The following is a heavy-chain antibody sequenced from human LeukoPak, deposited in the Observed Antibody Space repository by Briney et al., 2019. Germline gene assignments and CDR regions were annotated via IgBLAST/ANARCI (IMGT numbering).Heavy chain of an antibody. CDR1: GYTFTSYY. V-gene: IGHV1-46*01. J-gene: IGHJ5*02. CDR2: INPSGGST. CDR3: AREEGGVVVPAAIYWFDP. D-gene: IGHD2-2*01. Sequence: ASVKVSCKASGYTFTSYYMHWVRQAPGQGLEWMGIINPSGGSTSYAQKFQGRVTMTRDTSTSTVYMELSRLRSDDTAMYYCAREEGGVVVPAAIYWFDPWGQGTLVTVSS.